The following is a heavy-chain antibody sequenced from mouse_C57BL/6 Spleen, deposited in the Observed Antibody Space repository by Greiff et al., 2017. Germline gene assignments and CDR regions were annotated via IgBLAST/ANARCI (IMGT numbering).Heavy chain of an antibody. J-gene: IGHJ4*01. Sequence: QVQLQQSGAELVKPGASVKISCKASGYAFSSYWMNWVKQRPGKGLEWIGQIHPGDGDTNYNGKFKGKATLTADKSSSTAYMQLSSLTSEDSAVYFCARDYYGSSWKYAMDYWGQGTSVTVSS. CDR1: GYAFSSYW. CDR2: IHPGDGDT. D-gene: IGHD1-1*01. CDR3: ARDYYGSSWKYAMDY. V-gene: IGHV1-80*01.